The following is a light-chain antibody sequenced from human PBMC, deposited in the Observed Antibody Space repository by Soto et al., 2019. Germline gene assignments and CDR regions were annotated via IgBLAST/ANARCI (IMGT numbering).Light chain of an antibody. CDR1: QSVSSY. Sequence: EIVLTQSPATLSLSPGERATLSCRASQSVSSYLAWYQQKPGQAPRLLIYDASNRATDIPARFSGSGSETDFTLTISGLEPEDFAVYYCQQRSNWPRTFGQGTKVDIK. V-gene: IGKV3-11*01. CDR3: QQRSNWPRT. CDR2: DAS. J-gene: IGKJ1*01.